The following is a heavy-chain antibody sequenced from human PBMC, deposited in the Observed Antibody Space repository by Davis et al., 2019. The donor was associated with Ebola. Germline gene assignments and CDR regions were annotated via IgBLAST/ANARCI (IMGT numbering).Heavy chain of an antibody. Sequence: SVKVSCKADGDTLTSYAMTWVRQAPGQGLEWMGGIIPVFRTANYAQKFQGRVTITADESTRTAYMELSGLRPEDTAVYYCAHLGPQRYCSGGGCHGYLDYWGQGTMVTVSS. D-gene: IGHD2-15*01. V-gene: IGHV1-69*13. CDR2: IIPVFRTA. J-gene: IGHJ4*02. CDR3: AHLGPQRYCSGGGCHGYLDY. CDR1: GDTLTSYA.